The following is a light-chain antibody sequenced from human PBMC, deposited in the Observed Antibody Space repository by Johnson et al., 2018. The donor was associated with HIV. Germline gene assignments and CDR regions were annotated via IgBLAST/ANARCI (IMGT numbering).Light chain of an antibody. J-gene: IGLJ1*01. CDR1: SSNIGNNY. CDR2: DNN. Sequence: QSVLTQSPSVSAAPGQKVTISCSGISSNIGNNYVSWYQKFPGTAPKLLIYDNNKRPSGLPDRFSGSKSGTSATLGITGLQTGDEADFYCATLDSILTAYVFGAGTKVTV. V-gene: IGLV1-51*01. CDR3: ATLDSILTAYV.